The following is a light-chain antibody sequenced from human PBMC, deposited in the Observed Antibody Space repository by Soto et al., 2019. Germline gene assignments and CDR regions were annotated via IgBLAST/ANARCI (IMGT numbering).Light chain of an antibody. CDR2: AAS. J-gene: IGKJ5*01. V-gene: IGKV3-20*01. Sequence: EMVLTQSPGTLSLSPGERATLSCRASQSVTSNYLAWYQQKPGQAPRLLVYAASSRATGIPARFSGSGSGTDFTITISRLEPEDFAMYYCQQYGNSAPNTFGQGTRLEIE. CDR1: QSVTSNY. CDR3: QQYGNSAPNT.